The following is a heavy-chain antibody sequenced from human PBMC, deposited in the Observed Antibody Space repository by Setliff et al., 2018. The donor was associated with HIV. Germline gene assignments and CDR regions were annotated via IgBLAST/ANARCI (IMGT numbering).Heavy chain of an antibody. D-gene: IGHD3-9*01. V-gene: IGHV4-61*02. Sequence: PSETLSLTCTVADGSISTGSSYWSWVRQPAGRGLEWIGRIYTSGSTNSSPSLKSRVTMAGDTSKNQFSLNLNCVTAADPDVYYCARDQPQDYDSLSGNYTGRYFDYWGRGTLVTVSS. J-gene: IGHJ4*02. CDR2: IYTSGST. CDR1: DGSISTGSSY. CDR3: ARDQPQDYDSLSGNYTGRYFDY.